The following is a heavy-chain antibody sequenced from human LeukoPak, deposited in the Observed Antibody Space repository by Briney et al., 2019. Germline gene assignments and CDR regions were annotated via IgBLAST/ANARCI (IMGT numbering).Heavy chain of an antibody. CDR1: GGSISSSSYY. CDR3: ARRAIVVVPAALPFDP. D-gene: IGHD2-2*01. Sequence: SETLSLTCTVSGGSISSSSYYWGWIRQPPGKGLEWIGSIYYSGSTYYNPSLKSRVTISVDTSKNQFSLKLSSVTAADTAVYYCARRAIVVVPAALPFDPWGQGTLVTVSS. J-gene: IGHJ5*02. V-gene: IGHV4-39*01. CDR2: IYYSGST.